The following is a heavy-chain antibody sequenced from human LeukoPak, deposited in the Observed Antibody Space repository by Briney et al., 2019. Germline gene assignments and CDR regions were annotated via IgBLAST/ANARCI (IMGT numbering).Heavy chain of an antibody. J-gene: IGHJ4*02. CDR1: GFTFSSYS. CDR3: ARGLPYYDSSGYYYYFDY. CDR2: ISSSSSYI. Sequence: GGSLRLSCAASGFTFSSYSMNWVRQAPGKGLEWVSSISSSSSYIYYADSVKGRFTISRDNAKNSLYLQMNSLRAEDTAVYYCARGLPYYDSSGYYYYFDYWGQGTLVTVSS. D-gene: IGHD3-22*01. V-gene: IGHV3-21*01.